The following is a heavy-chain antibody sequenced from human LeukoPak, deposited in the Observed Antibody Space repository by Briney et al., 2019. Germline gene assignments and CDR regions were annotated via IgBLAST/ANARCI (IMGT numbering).Heavy chain of an antibody. V-gene: IGHV3-23*01. CDR1: GFTFNNYG. J-gene: IGHJ4*02. D-gene: IGHD6-13*01. CDR3: AKTLYIAAAPGGLDY. CDR2: ISGSGGST. Sequence: GGTLRLSCAASGFTFNNYGMSWVRQAPGKGLEWVSSISGSGGSTNYADSVKGRFTISRDNSKNTLYLQMNSLRAEDTAVYYCAKTLYIAAAPGGLDYWGQGTLVTVSS.